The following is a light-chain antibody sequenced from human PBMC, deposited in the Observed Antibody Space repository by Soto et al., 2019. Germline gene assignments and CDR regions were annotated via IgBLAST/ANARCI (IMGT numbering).Light chain of an antibody. CDR2: DAS. CDR1: QSIGSH. Sequence: EIVLTQSPATLSFSPGERATLSWSASQSIGSHLAWYQQKSGQAPRLLIHDASSRATGIPARYSGSGSGTDFTLTISSLEPEDFAVYYCQQYNNWPPWTFGQGTKVDIK. J-gene: IGKJ1*01. V-gene: IGKV3-11*01. CDR3: QQYNNWPPWT.